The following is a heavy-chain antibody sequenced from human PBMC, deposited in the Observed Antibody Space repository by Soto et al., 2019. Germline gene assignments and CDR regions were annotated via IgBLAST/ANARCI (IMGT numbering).Heavy chain of an antibody. CDR3: ARGYCSSTICYIWDNWFDP. D-gene: IGHD2-2*02. J-gene: IGHJ5*02. V-gene: IGHV4-61*08. CDR2: IYYSGNT. CDR1: GGSISSGDYY. Sequence: SETLSLTCTVSGGSISSGDYYWSWLPPPPGQGLEWIGYIYYSGNTNYNPSLQSRVTISVDTSKNQFSLKLSSVTAAETAVYYCARGYCSSTICYIWDNWFDPWGQGTLVTVSS.